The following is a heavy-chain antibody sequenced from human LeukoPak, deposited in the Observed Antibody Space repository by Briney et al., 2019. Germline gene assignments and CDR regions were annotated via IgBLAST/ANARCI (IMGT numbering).Heavy chain of an antibody. CDR3: ARFCSGGSCYSNRDYDY. V-gene: IGHV1-2*02. CDR2: INPNSGGT. Sequence: ASVKVSCKASGYIFTGYYMHWVRQAPGQGLEWMRWINPNSGGTNCALKFQGRVTMSRDTSISTAYMELSRLRSDDTAVYYCARFCSGGSCYSNRDYDYWGQGTLVTVSS. J-gene: IGHJ4*02. D-gene: IGHD2-15*01. CDR1: GYIFTGYY.